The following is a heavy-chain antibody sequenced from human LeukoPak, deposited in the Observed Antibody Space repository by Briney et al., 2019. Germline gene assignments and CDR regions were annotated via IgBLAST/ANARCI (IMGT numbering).Heavy chain of an antibody. J-gene: IGHJ4*02. Sequence: GSLRLSCADSGFTGFTFSSYWMSWVRQAPGKGLEWVANIKQDGSEKYYVDSVKGRFTISRDNAKNSLYLQMNSLRAEDTAVYYCVREARERGGFDYWGQGTLVTVSS. CDR3: VREARERGGFDY. CDR1: GFTGFTFSSYW. V-gene: IGHV3-7*01. CDR2: IKQDGSEK. D-gene: IGHD5-24*01.